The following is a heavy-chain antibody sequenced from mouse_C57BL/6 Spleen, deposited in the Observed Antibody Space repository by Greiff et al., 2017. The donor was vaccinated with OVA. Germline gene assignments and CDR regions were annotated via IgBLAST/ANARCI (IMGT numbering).Heavy chain of an antibody. J-gene: IGHJ1*03. V-gene: IGHV1-61*01. CDR1: GYTFTSYW. CDR2: IYPSDSET. CDR3: AGPYGNCGYWYFDV. D-gene: IGHD2-1*01. Sequence: QVQLQQPGAELVRPGSSVKLSCKASGYTFTSYWMDWVKQRPGQGLEWIGNIYPSDSETHYNQKFKDKATLTVDKSSSTAYMQLSSLTSEDSAVYYCAGPYGNCGYWYFDVWGKGTTVTVSS.